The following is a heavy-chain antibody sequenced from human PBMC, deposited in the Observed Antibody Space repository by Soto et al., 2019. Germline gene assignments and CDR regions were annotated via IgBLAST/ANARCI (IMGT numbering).Heavy chain of an antibody. J-gene: IGHJ4*02. V-gene: IGHV4-59*01. CDR3: VRVYGGDYDRPFDY. CDR2: IYYSGNT. D-gene: IGHD4-17*01. CDR1: GGSISTYY. Sequence: PSETLSLTCTVSGGSISTYYWNWIRQPPGRGLEWIGYIYYSGNTNYNPSLKSRVTMSVDTSKNQFSLKLRSVTAADTAVYYCVRVYGGDYDRPFDYCGQGTMVTVYS.